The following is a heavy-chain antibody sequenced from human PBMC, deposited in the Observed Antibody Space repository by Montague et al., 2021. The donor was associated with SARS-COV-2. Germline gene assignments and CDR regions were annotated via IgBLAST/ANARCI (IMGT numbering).Heavy chain of an antibody. CDR3: ARDTRITMIVVVQGYGMDV. CDR2: IYYSGST. J-gene: IGHJ6*02. CDR1: GGSISSSSYY. D-gene: IGHD3-22*01. Sequence: SETLFLTCTVSGGSISSSSYYWGWIRQPPGKGLEWIGSIYYSGSTYYNPSLKSRVTISVDTSKNQFSLKLSSVTAADTAVYYCARDTRITMIVVVQGYGMDVWGQGTTVTVSS. V-gene: IGHV4-39*07.